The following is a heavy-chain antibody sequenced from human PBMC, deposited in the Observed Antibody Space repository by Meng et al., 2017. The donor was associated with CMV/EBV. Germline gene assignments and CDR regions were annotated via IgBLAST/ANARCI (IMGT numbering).Heavy chain of an antibody. Sequence: AASLVSCKASGYSFTGYYMHWVRQAPGQGLVWMGWINPNSGGTNYSQKFQGRVTMTRDTSISTAYMELSRLRSDDTAVYYCARGPGSTLYYYYGMDVWGQGTTVTVSS. CDR3: ARGPGSTLYYYYGMDV. CDR1: GYSFTGYY. V-gene: IGHV1-2*02. J-gene: IGHJ6*02. CDR2: INPNSGGT. D-gene: IGHD2-15*01.